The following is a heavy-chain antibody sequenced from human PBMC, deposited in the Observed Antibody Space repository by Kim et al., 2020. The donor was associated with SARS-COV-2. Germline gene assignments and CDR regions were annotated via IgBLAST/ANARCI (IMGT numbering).Heavy chain of an antibody. D-gene: IGHD3-10*01. J-gene: IGHJ4*02. Sequence: GGSLRLSCAASGFTFSSYAMSWVRQAPGKGLEWVSAISGSGGSTYYADSVKGRFTISRDNSKNTLYLQMNSLRAEDTGVYYCAKDRSLLWFGEPPLNYFDYWGQGTLVTVSS. V-gene: IGHV3-23*01. CDR2: ISGSGGST. CDR3: AKDRSLLWFGEPPLNYFDY. CDR1: GFTFSSYA.